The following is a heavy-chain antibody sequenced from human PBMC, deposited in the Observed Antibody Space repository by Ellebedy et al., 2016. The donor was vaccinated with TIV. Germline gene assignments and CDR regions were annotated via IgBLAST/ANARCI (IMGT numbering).Heavy chain of an antibody. CDR1: GFNFAGYG. CDR2: ITAGAGST. Sequence: GESLKISXAASGFNFAGYGMSWVRQAPGKGLEWISGITAGAGSTFYADSVQGRFTISRDNSQNTVYLQMNSLRAEDTAIYYCAKRSMTGTTYFSYYMDVWGNGTTVTVSS. V-gene: IGHV3-23*01. J-gene: IGHJ6*03. D-gene: IGHD3-9*01. CDR3: AKRSMTGTTYFSYYMDV.